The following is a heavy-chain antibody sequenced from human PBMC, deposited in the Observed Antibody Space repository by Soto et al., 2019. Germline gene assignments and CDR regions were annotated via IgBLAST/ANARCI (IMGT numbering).Heavy chain of an antibody. J-gene: IGHJ6*02. Sequence: PGGSLRLSCAVSGFRFEQYVMHWVRQAPGKGLECVSTVSPTGDTVAYADSVEGRFTVSRDNAKNSLYLQMNSLRAEDTAVYYCARVIGISTARGMDVWGQGTTVTVSS. CDR2: VSPTGDTV. V-gene: IGHV3-9*01. D-gene: IGHD2-2*01. CDR3: ARVIGISTARGMDV. CDR1: GFRFEQYV.